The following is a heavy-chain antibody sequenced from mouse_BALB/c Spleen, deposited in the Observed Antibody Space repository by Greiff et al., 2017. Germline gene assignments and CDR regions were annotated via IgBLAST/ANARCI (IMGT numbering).Heavy chain of an antibody. Sequence: QVQLKESGPGLVAPSQSLSITCTVSGFSLTSYDISWIRQPPGKGLEWLGVIWTGGGTNYNSAFMSRLSISKDNSKSQVFLKMNSLQTDDTAIYYCVRDGYGYDVGVGMDYWGQGTSVTVSS. V-gene: IGHV2-9-2*01. CDR2: IWTGGGT. J-gene: IGHJ4*01. CDR3: VRDGYGYDVGVGMDY. D-gene: IGHD2-2*01. CDR1: GFSLTSYD.